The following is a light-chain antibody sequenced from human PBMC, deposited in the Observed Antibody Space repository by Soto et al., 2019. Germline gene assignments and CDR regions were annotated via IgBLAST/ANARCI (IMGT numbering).Light chain of an antibody. CDR2: TTS. J-gene: IGKJ1*01. CDR1: QYVTSNY. V-gene: IGKV3-20*01. CDR3: QQYGGSPWT. Sequence: EIVLTQSPGTLSLSPGERATLSCRASQYVTSNYLAWYQQKPGQAPRLLFDTTSSRATGVPERLSGRGSETDFTLTSSRLEPEDSAVYYCQQYGGSPWTFGQGTKVEIK.